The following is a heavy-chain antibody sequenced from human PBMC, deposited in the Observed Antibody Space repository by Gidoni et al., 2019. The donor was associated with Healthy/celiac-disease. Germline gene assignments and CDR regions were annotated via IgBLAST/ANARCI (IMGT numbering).Heavy chain of an antibody. D-gene: IGHD4-17*01. CDR1: GGPISSYS. J-gene: IGHJ6*02. V-gene: IGHV4-4*07. Sequence: QVQLQESGPGLVKPSETLSLTCTVPGGPISSYSWSWIRQPAGKGLEWIGRIYTRGSTNYNPSLKSRVTMSVDTSKNQFSLKLSSVTAADTAVYYCARDVSFGLRPTYYYYVMDVWGQGTTVTVSS. CDR2: IYTRGST. CDR3: ARDVSFGLRPTYYYYVMDV.